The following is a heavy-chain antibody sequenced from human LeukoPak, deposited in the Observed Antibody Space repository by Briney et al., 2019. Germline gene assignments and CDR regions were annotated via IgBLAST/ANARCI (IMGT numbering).Heavy chain of an antibody. CDR2: ISSTSTTI. Sequence: GGSLRLSCAASGITFSSYSINWVRQAPGKGLEWVSYISSTSTTIYYADSVKGRFTISRDNAKNSLFLQMNSLRDEDTAVYYCAISYSSGWNLFDYWGQGTLVTVSS. V-gene: IGHV3-48*02. CDR1: GITFSSYS. D-gene: IGHD6-19*01. J-gene: IGHJ4*02. CDR3: AISYSSGWNLFDY.